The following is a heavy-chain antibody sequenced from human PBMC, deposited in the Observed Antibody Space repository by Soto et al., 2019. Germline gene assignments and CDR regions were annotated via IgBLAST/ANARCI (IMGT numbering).Heavy chain of an antibody. V-gene: IGHV4-31*03. CDR1: GGSISSGGYY. CDR3: AIVRRGLWFGEPNACDI. Sequence: SETLSLTCTVSGGSISSGGYYWSWIRQHPGKGLEWIGYIYYSGSTYYNPSLKSRVTISVDTSKNQFSLKLSSVTAADTAVYYCAIVRRGLWFGEPNACDIWGQGTMVT. D-gene: IGHD3-10*01. CDR2: IYYSGST. J-gene: IGHJ3*02.